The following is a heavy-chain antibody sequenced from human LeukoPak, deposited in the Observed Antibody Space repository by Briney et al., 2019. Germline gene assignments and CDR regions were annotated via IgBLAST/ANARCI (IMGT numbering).Heavy chain of an antibody. CDR3: ARQAGDVFDF. V-gene: IGHV5-51*01. Sequence: GAPLQISFKGSGYRFTSYWIGWVRQMPGKGVEWMGIIYPGDSDTRYRQSFQGQVTISADKSITTAYLQWSSLKASNTAMYYCARQAGDVFDFWGQGTMVTVSS. J-gene: IGHJ3*01. CDR2: IYPGDSDT. CDR1: GYRFTSYW.